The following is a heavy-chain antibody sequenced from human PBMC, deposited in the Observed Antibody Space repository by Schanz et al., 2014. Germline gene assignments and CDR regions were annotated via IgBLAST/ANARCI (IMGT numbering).Heavy chain of an antibody. J-gene: IGHJ4*02. V-gene: IGHV3-23*01. CDR2: IGGSGDST. CDR3: ARDGDFDY. Sequence: EVQLLESGGALVQPGGSLRLSCSASGFTFSNHALSWVRQAPGKGLEWVSGIGGSGDSTHYADSVKGRFIISRDNSKNTLFLQMSSLRAEDTAVYYCARDGDFDYWGQGTLVTVSS. CDR1: GFTFSNHA.